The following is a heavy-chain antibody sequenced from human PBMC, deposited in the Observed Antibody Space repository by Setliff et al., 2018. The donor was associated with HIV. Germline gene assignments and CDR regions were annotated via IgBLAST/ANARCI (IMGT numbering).Heavy chain of an antibody. D-gene: IGHD1-26*01. V-gene: IGHV3-21*01. CDR1: GFSFRNFG. CDR3: VRDSAASVWVGASVYYFDF. Sequence: GGSLRLSCTASGFSFRNFGMTWVRQAPGKGLEWVSSISSSDDDTHYADSLRGRFTVSRDNAKSALYLQMNNLSVDDTAVYYCVRDSAASVWVGASVYYFDFWGQVIQVTVSS. CDR2: ISSSDDDT. J-gene: IGHJ4*02.